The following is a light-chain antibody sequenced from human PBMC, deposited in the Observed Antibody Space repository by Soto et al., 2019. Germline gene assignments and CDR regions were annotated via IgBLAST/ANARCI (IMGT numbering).Light chain of an antibody. CDR2: DDS. J-gene: IGLJ1*01. V-gene: IGLV3-21*02. CDR1: NIGSDS. Sequence: YQLTEPPWVTVAPEHMARITCGRENIGSDSVHWYQKKPGQAPLLVVYDDSDRPSGIPERFSGFSYGNTATLSISRVEAGDAADYNCQVWDGSSDHYVFGTGTKVTVI. CDR3: QVWDGSSDHYV.